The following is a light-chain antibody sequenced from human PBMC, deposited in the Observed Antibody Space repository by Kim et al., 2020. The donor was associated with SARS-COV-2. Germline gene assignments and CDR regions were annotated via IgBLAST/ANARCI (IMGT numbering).Light chain of an antibody. CDR3: QLWDSSSDHWV. Sequence: SYELTQPPSVSVAPGKTATITCGGDNIGRKIVHWYQQNPGQAPVLVIYYDKDRPSGIPERFSGSNSGNTATLTISRVEAGDEADFYCQLWDSSSDHWVFGGGTQLTVL. J-gene: IGLJ3*02. CDR1: NIGRKI. CDR2: YDK. V-gene: IGLV3-21*04.